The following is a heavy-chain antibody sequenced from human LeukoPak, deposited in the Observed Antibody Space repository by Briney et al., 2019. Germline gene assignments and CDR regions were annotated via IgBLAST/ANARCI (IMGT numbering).Heavy chain of an antibody. CDR2: IKQDESEK. J-gene: IGHJ4*02. Sequence: GGSLRLSCTASGFIFSNYWMSWVRQAPGKGLEWVASIKQDESEKYYVDSVKGRFTTSRDNAKSSLYLQMNALRGEDTAVYYCARLVGDVTTWDCWGQGTLVTVSS. CDR1: GFIFSNYW. D-gene: IGHD1-26*01. CDR3: ARLVGDVTTWDC. V-gene: IGHV3-7*03.